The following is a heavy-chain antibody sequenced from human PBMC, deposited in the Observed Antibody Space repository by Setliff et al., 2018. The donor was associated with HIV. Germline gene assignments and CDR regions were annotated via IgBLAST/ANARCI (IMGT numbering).Heavy chain of an antibody. J-gene: IGHJ5*02. CDR2: IYTNGNT. CDR1: GGSISRGSYY. CDR3: ARHSGSGYYLIDP. Sequence: SETLSLTCTVSGGSISRGSYYWSWIRQPAGKGLEWIGRIYTNGNTNYNPSLKTRVTISVDTSKNQFSLKLSSVTAADTAVYYCARHSGSGYYLIDPWGQGTLVTSPQ. D-gene: IGHD3-22*01. V-gene: IGHV4-61*02.